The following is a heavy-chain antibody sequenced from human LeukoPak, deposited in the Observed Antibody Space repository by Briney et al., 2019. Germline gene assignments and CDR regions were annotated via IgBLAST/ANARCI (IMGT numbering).Heavy chain of an antibody. CDR2: IIPNLGIA. V-gene: IGHV1-69*04. Sequence: ASVKVSFKASGGTFSSYAISWVRQAPGQGLEWMGRIIPNLGIANYAQKFQGRVTITADKSTSTAYMELSSLRSEDTAVYYCASMRPNYGDYGSSAFDIWGQGTMVTVSS. CDR1: GGTFSSYA. CDR3: ASMRPNYGDYGSSAFDI. J-gene: IGHJ3*02. D-gene: IGHD4-17*01.